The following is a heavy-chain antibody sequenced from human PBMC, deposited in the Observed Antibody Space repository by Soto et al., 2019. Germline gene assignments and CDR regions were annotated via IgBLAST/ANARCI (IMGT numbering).Heavy chain of an antibody. D-gene: IGHD6-19*01. Sequence: SVKVSCKASGYTFTSYDINWVRHATGQGLEWMGWMNPNSGNTGYAQKFQGRVTMTRNTSISTAYMELSSLRSEDTAVYYCARTVVIAVAGRPDAFDIWGQGRMVTVAS. J-gene: IGHJ3*02. CDR3: ARTVVIAVAGRPDAFDI. V-gene: IGHV1-8*01. CDR2: MNPNSGNT. CDR1: GYTFTSYD.